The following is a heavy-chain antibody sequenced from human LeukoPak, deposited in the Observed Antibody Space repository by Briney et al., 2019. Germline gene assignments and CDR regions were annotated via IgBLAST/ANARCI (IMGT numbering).Heavy chain of an antibody. V-gene: IGHV4-59*01. CDR3: ARDRGQWLAHYYYMDV. CDR2: IYNSGST. Sequence: SETLSLTCTVSGGSISNYYWSWIRQPPGKGLEWIGNIYNSGSTNYNPSLKSRVTIAVDTSKNQFSLKLRSVTAADTAVYYCARDRGQWLAHYYYMDVWGKGTTVTVSS. D-gene: IGHD6-19*01. J-gene: IGHJ6*03. CDR1: GGSISNYY.